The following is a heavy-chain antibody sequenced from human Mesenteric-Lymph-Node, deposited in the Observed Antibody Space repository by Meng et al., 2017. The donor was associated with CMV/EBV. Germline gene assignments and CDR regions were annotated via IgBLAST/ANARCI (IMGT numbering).Heavy chain of an antibody. CDR1: GFTFSSYW. CDR2: IKQDGDEK. J-gene: IGHJ6*02. D-gene: IGHD6-13*01. CDR3: ARDEYTSNWSVDV. V-gene: IGHV3-7*03. Sequence: GESLKISCAASGFTFSSYWMTWVRQAPGKGLEWVANIKQDGDEKYYVDSVKGRFTISRDNAKNSLFLQMNSLSAEDTAVYYCARDEYTSNWSVDVWGQGTTVTVSS.